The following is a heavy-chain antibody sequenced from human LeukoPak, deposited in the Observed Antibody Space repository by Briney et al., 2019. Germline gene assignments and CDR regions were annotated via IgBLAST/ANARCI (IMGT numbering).Heavy chain of an antibody. D-gene: IGHD6-13*01. V-gene: IGHV4-34*01. CDR3: ARDYSSSMFDY. Sequence: SETLSLTCAVFGGSFADFYWAYVRQPPGEGLEWIGEIHPGGTTNYNPSLTSRVTMSVDTSKNQFSLKLSSVTAADTAVYYCARDYSSSMFDYWGQGTLVTVSS. J-gene: IGHJ4*02. CDR2: IHPGGTT. CDR1: GGSFADFY.